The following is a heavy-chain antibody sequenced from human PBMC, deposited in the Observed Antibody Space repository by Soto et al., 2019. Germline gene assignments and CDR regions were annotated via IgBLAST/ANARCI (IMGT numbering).Heavy chain of an antibody. J-gene: IGHJ6*02. CDR2: ISAYNGNT. CDR3: ARYFARINVFFMSSTTHCHYDMDV. D-gene: IGHD2-2*01. Sequence: ASVKVSCKASGYTFTSYGISWVRQAPGQGLEWMGWISAYNGNTNYAQKLQGRVTMTTDTSTSTAYMELRSLRSDDTAVYYCARYFARINVFFMSSTTHCHYDMDVWGQGTTVTVSS. CDR1: GYTFTSYG. V-gene: IGHV1-18*01.